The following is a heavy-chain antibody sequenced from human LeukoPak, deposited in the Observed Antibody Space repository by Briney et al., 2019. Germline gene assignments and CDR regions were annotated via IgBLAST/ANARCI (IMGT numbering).Heavy chain of an antibody. Sequence: GRSLRLSCAASGFTFSSYGMHWVRQAPGKGLEWVAVISYDGSNKYYADSVKGRFTISRDNSKNTLYLQMNSLRAEDTAVYYCAKSDPPLDYYNSYMDVWGKGTTVTVSS. J-gene: IGHJ6*03. D-gene: IGHD6-13*01. CDR3: AKSDPPLDYYNSYMDV. CDR2: ISYDGSNK. V-gene: IGHV3-30*18. CDR1: GFTFSSYG.